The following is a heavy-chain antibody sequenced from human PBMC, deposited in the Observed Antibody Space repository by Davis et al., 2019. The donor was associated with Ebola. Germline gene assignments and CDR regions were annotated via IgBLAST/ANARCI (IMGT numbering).Heavy chain of an antibody. CDR3: ASGTRSSSTLYYYYGMDV. CDR1: GYTFTSYA. CDR2: ISAYNGNT. Sequence: VSCKASGYTFTSYAISWVRQAPGQGLEWMGWISAYNGNTNYAQKLQGRVTMTTDTSTSTAYMELRSLRSDDTAVYYCASGTRSSSTLYYYYGMDVWGQGTTVTVSS. J-gene: IGHJ6*02. D-gene: IGHD6-6*01. V-gene: IGHV1-18*01.